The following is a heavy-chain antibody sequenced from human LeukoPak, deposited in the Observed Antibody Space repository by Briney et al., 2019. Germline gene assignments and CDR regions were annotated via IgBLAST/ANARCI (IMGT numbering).Heavy chain of an antibody. V-gene: IGHV3-21*01. CDR1: GFTFSSYT. CDR2: IGGGGRYI. J-gene: IGHJ4*02. D-gene: IGHD6-13*01. Sequence: GGSLRLSCAASGFTFSSYTMNWVRQAPGKGLEWVSSIGGGGRYIYYADSMKGRFTISRDNAKNSLFLQTNSLSAEDTALYYCARVSRVAYTSSWYLDYWGQGTLVTVSS. CDR3: ARVSRVAYTSSWYLDY.